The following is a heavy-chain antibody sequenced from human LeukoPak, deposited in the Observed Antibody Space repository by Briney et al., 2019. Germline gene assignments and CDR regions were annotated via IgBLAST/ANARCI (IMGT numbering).Heavy chain of an antibody. CDR2: ISSSGSTI. Sequence: PGGSLRLSCAASGFTFSSYEMNWVRQAPGKGLEWVSYISSSGSTIYYADSVKGRFTISRDNAKNSLYLQMNGLRAEDTAVYYCARGGADTARDYYYYYMDVWGKGTTVTVSS. V-gene: IGHV3-48*03. CDR1: GFTFSSYE. D-gene: IGHD5-18*01. CDR3: ARGGADTARDYYYYYMDV. J-gene: IGHJ6*03.